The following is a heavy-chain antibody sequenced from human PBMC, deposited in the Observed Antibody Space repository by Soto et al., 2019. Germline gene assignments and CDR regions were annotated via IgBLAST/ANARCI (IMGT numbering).Heavy chain of an antibody. J-gene: IGHJ4*02. D-gene: IGHD3-22*01. CDR3: ARDLGYYDSSGYFDS. V-gene: IGHV3-11*01. CDR1: GFTFSDYY. CDR2: VSSSASTV. Sequence: QVHLVESGGGLVKPGGSLRLSCAGSGFTFSDYYMSWIRQAPGKGLEWISDVSSSASTVYYADSVKGRFTISRDNAKKSLYLQMSSVRVADTAVYYCARDLGYYDSSGYFDSWGQGALVPVS.